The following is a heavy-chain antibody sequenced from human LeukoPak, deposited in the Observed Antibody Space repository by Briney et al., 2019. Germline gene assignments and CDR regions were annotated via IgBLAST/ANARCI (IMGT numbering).Heavy chain of an antibody. CDR2: IRRGANSYTT. CDR3: SRGGREGGNSAFDI. V-gene: IGHV3-72*01. J-gene: IGHJ3*02. D-gene: IGHD4-23*01. Sequence: GGSLRLSCAASGFTFSDYILDWVRQAPGKGLEWVGRIRRGANSYTTEYAASVKGRFTISRDDSKNSLYLHMNSLKTEDTAVYHCSRGGREGGNSAFDIWGQGTMVTVSS. CDR1: GFTFSDYI.